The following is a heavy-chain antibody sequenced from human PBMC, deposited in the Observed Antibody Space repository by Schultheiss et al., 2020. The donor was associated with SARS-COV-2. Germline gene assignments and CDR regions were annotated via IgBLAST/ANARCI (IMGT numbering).Heavy chain of an antibody. CDR2: IWYDGSNK. V-gene: IGHV3-33*01. Sequence: GESLKISCAASGFTFSSYGMHWVRQAPGKGLEWVAVIWYDGSNKYYADSVKGRFTISRDNSKNTLYLQMNSLRAEDTAVYYCARDLEYSSSWYTVYYYYGMDVWGQGTTVTVSS. D-gene: IGHD6-13*01. J-gene: IGHJ6*02. CDR3: ARDLEYSSSWYTVYYYYGMDV. CDR1: GFTFSSYG.